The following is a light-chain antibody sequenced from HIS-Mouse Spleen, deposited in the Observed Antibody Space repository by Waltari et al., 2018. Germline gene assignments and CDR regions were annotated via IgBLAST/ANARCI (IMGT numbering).Light chain of an antibody. J-gene: IGKJ3*01. V-gene: IGKV3-11*01. CDR1: QSVSSY. CDR3: QQRSNLFT. CDR2: DAS. Sequence: EIVLTQSPATLSLSPGERATLSCRASQSVSSYLAWYQQKPGQAPRLLIYDASNRATGIPARFSGSGSGTDFTLTISILEPEDVAVYYWQQRSNLFTFGPGTKVDIK.